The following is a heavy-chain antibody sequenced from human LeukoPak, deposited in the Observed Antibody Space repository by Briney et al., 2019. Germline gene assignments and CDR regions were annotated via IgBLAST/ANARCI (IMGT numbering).Heavy chain of an antibody. Sequence: GASVTVSFKASGGTFSTFGISWVRQAPGQGLEWMGGIIPMSGTVNNAQKFQGRVTITADKSTGTAYMELSSLRSDDTAVYYCARETGYAYGRAPLDYWGQGTLVTVSS. J-gene: IGHJ4*02. CDR1: GGTFSTFG. CDR3: ARETGYAYGRAPLDY. V-gene: IGHV1-69*06. D-gene: IGHD5-18*01. CDR2: IIPMSGTV.